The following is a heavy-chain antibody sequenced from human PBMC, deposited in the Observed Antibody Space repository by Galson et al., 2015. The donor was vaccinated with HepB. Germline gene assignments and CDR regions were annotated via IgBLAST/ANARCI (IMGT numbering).Heavy chain of an antibody. CDR1: GYSFTSYW. Sequence: QSGAEVKKPGESLRISCKGSGYSFTSYWISWVRQMPGKGLEWMGRIDPSDSYTNYSPSFQGHVTISADKSISTAYLQWSSLKASDTAMYYCARHFSYCTNGVCLTYNWFDPWGQGTLVTVSS. D-gene: IGHD2-8*01. CDR3: ARHFSYCTNGVCLTYNWFDP. J-gene: IGHJ5*02. CDR2: IDPSDSYT. V-gene: IGHV5-10-1*01.